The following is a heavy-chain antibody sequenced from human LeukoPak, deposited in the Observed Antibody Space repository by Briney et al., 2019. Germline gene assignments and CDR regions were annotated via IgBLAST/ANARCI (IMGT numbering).Heavy chain of an antibody. CDR2: IYTTGST. D-gene: IGHD1-26*01. J-gene: IGHJ4*02. CDR3: APCRGGVWEFDY. Sequence: PWETLSLTCTVSGDSISGYYWSWFRQPAGKGLEWIGRIYTTGSTNYNPSLQTRVTMSVDTSKNQFSLRLSSVTAADTAVYYCAPCRGGVWEFDYWGQGTLVTVSS. CDR1: GDSISGYY. V-gene: IGHV4-4*07.